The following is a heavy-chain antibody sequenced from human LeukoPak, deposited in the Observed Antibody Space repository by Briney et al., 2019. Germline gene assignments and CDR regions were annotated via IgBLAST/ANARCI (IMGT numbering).Heavy chain of an antibody. V-gene: IGHV3-7*01. J-gene: IGHJ3*02. CDR2: IKEDGSEN. Sequence: GGSLRLSCAASAFTFRSYWVSWVRQAPGKGLEWVANIKEDGSENYYVDSVKGRFTISRDNAENSLYLQMNSLRVEDTALYYCARYGNNVDNAFDIWGQGTMVTVSS. CDR1: AFTFRSYW. CDR3: ARYGNNVDNAFDI. D-gene: IGHD4-17*01.